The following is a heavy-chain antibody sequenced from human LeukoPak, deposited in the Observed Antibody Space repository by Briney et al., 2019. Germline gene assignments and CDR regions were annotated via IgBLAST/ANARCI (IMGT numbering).Heavy chain of an antibody. J-gene: IGHJ5*02. D-gene: IGHD3-10*01. V-gene: IGHV1-3*01. CDR2: INAGNGNT. CDR3: ARDGDYYASGPYGWFDP. Sequence: ASVKVSCKASGYTFTSYGISWVRQAPGQGLEWMGWINAGNGNTKYSQKFQGRVTINRDTSARTAYMELSSLRSEDTAVYYCARDGDYYASGPYGWFDPWGQGSLVTVSS. CDR1: GYTFTSYG.